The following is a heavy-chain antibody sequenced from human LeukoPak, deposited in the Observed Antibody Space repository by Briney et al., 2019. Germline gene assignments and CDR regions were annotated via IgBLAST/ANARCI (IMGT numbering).Heavy chain of an antibody. J-gene: IGHJ4*02. CDR2: IVVGSGNT. D-gene: IGHD6-13*01. CDR3: AAVFRAEIAAADDY. CDR1: GFTFTSSA. V-gene: IGHV1-58*01. Sequence: SVKVSCKASGFTFTSSAVQWVRQARGQRLEWIGWIVVGSGNTNYAQKFQERVTITRDMSTSTAYMELSSLRSEDTAVYYCAAVFRAEIAAADDYWGQGTLVTVSS.